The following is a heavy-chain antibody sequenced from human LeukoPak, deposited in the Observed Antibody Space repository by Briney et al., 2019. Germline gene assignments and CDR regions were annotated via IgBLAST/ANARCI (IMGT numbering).Heavy chain of an antibody. Sequence: GGSLRLSCAASGLTFSSYAMSWVRQAPGKGLEWVSYISSSSSTIYYADSVMGRFTISRDNAKNSLYLQMNSLRAEHTAVYYCARGFDIWGQGTMVTVSS. CDR3: ARGFDI. CDR2: ISSSSSTI. CDR1: GLTFSSYA. V-gene: IGHV3-48*01. J-gene: IGHJ3*02.